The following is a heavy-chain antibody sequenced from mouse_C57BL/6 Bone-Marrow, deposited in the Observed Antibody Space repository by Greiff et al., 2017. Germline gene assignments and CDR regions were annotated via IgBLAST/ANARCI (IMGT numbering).Heavy chain of an antibody. Sequence: EVQLVASGGGLVKPGGSLKLSCAASGFTFSDYGMHWVRQAPEKGLEWVAYISSGSSTIYYAVTVKGRFTFSRDNAKNTLFLQMAILRSEDTAIYYCARENYNCKGAWFAYWGQGTLVTVSA. J-gene: IGHJ3*01. V-gene: IGHV5-17*01. CDR2: ISSGSSTI. CDR1: GFTFSDYG. D-gene: IGHD2-4*01. CDR3: ARENYNCKGAWFAY.